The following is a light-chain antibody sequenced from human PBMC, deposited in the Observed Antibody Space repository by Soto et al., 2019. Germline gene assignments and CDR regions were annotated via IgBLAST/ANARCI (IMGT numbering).Light chain of an antibody. CDR3: QQYTGAPLT. CDR1: QSVTDNY. J-gene: IGKJ1*01. Sequence: EIVLTQSPATLSLSPGERATLSCRASQSVTDNYLAWYQQKPGQAPRLVISGASSRTSGIPDRFSASGSGTDFTLTISSLEPEDFAVYYCQQYTGAPLTFGQGTKVEIK. V-gene: IGKV3-20*01. CDR2: GAS.